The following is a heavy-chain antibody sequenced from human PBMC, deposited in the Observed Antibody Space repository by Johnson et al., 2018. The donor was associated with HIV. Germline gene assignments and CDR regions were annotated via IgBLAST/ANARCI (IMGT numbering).Heavy chain of an antibody. CDR3: ARDSKYYYDSSGYYYEHDAFDI. CDR1: GFTFSSYA. CDR2: ISYDGSNK. J-gene: IGHJ3*02. V-gene: IGHV3-30-3*01. Sequence: QVQLVESGGGVVQPGRSLRLSCAASGFTFSSYAMHWVRQAPGKGLEWVAVISYDGSNKFYADSVKGRFTISRDNSKNTLYLQMNSLRAEDTAVYYCARDSKYYYDSSGYYYEHDAFDIWGQGTMVTVSS. D-gene: IGHD3-22*01.